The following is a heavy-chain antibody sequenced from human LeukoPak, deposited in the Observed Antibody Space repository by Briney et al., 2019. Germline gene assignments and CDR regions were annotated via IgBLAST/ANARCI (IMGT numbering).Heavy chain of an antibody. CDR1: GFTVSSYG. D-gene: IGHD2-15*01. J-gene: IGHJ6*02. Sequence: PGGSPRLSCAASGFTVSSYGMDWVRQGQGKGLEWVAVIAYDGGNSDYEDSVKGRFFISRHNTKNTLYLQMNSLRAEDTAVYFCAKVDIEVVVAATSMDVWGQGTTVTVSS. CDR3: AKVDIEVVVAATSMDV. V-gene: IGHV3-30*18. CDR2: IAYDGGNS.